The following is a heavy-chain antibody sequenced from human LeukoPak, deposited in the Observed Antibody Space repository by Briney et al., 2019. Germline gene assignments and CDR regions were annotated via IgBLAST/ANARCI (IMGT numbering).Heavy chain of an antibody. CDR1: GFTFSSYA. Sequence: GGSLRLSCAASGFTFSSYAMSWVRQAPGKGLEWVSAISGSGGSTYYADSVKGRFTISRDNSKNTLYLQMNSLRAEDTAVYYCARDSSAPGYYDSFDYWGQGTLVTVSS. D-gene: IGHD3-22*01. J-gene: IGHJ4*02. CDR3: ARDSSAPGYYDSFDY. V-gene: IGHV3-23*01. CDR2: ISGSGGST.